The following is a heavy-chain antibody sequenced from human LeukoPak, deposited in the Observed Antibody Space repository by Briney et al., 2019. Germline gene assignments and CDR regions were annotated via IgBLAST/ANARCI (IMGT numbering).Heavy chain of an antibody. J-gene: IGHJ4*02. V-gene: IGHV4-39*01. CDR2: IYYSGST. CDR3: ARGDGYTIIQALILYYFDY. Sequence: PSETLSLICTVSGVSISSSIYYWGWIRQPPGKGLEWIGTIYYSGSTYYNPSLKSRVTISVDTSKNQFSLKLSSETAADTAVYYCARGDGYTIIQALILYYFDYWGQASLVTVSS. CDR1: GVSISSSIYY. D-gene: IGHD5-24*01.